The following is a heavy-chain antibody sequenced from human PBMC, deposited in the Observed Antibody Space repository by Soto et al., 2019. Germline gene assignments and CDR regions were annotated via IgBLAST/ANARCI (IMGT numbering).Heavy chain of an antibody. V-gene: IGHV3-21*01. CDR2: ISSSSSYI. D-gene: IGHD1-7*01. CDR1: GFTFSSYS. CDR3: ARKAWAGITGTTFQFGFGLQANDAFDI. J-gene: IGHJ3*02. Sequence: EVQLVESGGGLVKPGGSLRLSCAASGFTFSSYSMNWVRQAPGKGLEWVSSISSSSSYIYYADSVKGRFTISRDNAKNSLYLQMNSLRAEDTAVYYCARKAWAGITGTTFQFGFGLQANDAFDIWGQGTMVTVSS.